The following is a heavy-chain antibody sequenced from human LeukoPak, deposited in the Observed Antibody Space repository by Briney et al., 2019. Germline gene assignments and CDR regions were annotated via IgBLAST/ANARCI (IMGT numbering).Heavy chain of an antibody. CDR2: IYYSGST. CDR1: GGSISSYY. V-gene: IGHV4-39*01. Sequence: SETLSLTCTVSGGSISSYYWSWIRQPPGKGLEWIGSIYYSGSTYYNPSLKSRVTISVDTSKNQFSLKLSSVTAADTAVYYCARHRGRGVLGPWGQGTLVTVSS. CDR3: ARHRGRGVLGP. D-gene: IGHD3-10*01. J-gene: IGHJ5*02.